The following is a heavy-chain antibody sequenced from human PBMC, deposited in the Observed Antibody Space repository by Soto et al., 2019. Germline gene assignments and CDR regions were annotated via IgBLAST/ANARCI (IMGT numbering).Heavy chain of an antibody. Sequence: PGRSLRLSCPASGFTFSSYEMNLIRQALGKGLEWVSYSSSTGSTIYYADSVKGRFTISRDNSKNTLYLQMNSLRAEDTAVYYCAKDYSHHYHITPFGFWGQGTMVTVCS. V-gene: IGHV3-48*03. D-gene: IGHD3-22*01. CDR1: GFTFSSYE. CDR3: AKDYSHHYHITPFGF. CDR2: SSSTGSTI. J-gene: IGHJ4*02.